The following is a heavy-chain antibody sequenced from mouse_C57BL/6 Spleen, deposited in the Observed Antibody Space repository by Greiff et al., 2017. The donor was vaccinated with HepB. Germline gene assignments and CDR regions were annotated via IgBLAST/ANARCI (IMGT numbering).Heavy chain of an antibody. CDR3: ARATVVAEAMDY. CDR1: GYTFTSHW. CDR2: LFPGSGST. J-gene: IGHJ4*01. D-gene: IGHD1-1*01. Sequence: QVQLQQSGPELVRPGASVKISCKAPGYTFTSHWMQWVRQRPGPGLERPGELFPGSGSTDYNEKCKGKATLTVDTSSSTAYMQLSSLTYEDAAVFFCARATVVAEAMDYWGQGASVTVSS. V-gene: IGHV1-56*01.